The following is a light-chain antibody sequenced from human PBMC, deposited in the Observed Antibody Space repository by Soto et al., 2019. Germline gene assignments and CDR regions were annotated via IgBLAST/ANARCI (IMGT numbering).Light chain of an antibody. CDR2: DIF. Sequence: EIVLTQSPATLSLSPGESATLSCRTSQSVSSNSLAWHQQKPGQAPRLVIYDIFTRATGIPDRFSGSGSGTDFTLAISRVEPEDFAVYFCQQYADSPITFGQGTRLEIK. CDR3: QQYADSPIT. J-gene: IGKJ5*01. V-gene: IGKV3-20*01. CDR1: QSVSSNS.